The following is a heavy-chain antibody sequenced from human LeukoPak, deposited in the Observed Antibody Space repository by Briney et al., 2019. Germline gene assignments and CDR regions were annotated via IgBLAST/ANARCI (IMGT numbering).Heavy chain of an antibody. CDR2: ISAYNGNT. V-gene: IGHV1-18*01. J-gene: IGHJ5*02. Sequence: ASVKVSCKASGYTCTSYGISWVRQAPGQGLEWMGWISAYNGNTNYAQKLQGRVTMTTDTSTSTAYMELRSLRSDDTAVYYCALYYYDSSGNLNWFDPWGQGTLVTVSS. CDR3: ALYYYDSSGNLNWFDP. CDR1: GYTCTSYG. D-gene: IGHD3-22*01.